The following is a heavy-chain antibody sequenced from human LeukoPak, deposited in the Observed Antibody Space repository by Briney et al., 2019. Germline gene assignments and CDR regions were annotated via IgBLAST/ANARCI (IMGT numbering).Heavy chain of an antibody. CDR2: IIPIFGTA. V-gene: IGHV1-69*13. Sequence: SVRVSCKASGGTFSSYAISWVRQAPGQGLEWMGGIIPIFGTANYAQKFQGRVTITADESTSTAYMELSSLRSEDTAVYYCARDRPYGGYGMDVWGQGTTVTVSS. CDR1: GGTFSSYA. J-gene: IGHJ6*02. CDR3: ARDRPYGGYGMDV. D-gene: IGHD6-6*01.